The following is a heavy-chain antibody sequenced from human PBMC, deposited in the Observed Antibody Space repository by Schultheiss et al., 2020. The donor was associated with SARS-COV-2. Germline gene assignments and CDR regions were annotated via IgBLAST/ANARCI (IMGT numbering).Heavy chain of an antibody. CDR3: ARDGPWDGGKATQYFQH. J-gene: IGHJ1*01. V-gene: IGHV3-23*01. Sequence: GGSLRLSCVASGFTFSSYAMSRVRQAPGKGLEWVSAISGSGGTTYYADSVKGRFTISRDNSKNTLYLQMNSLRAEDTAVYYCARDGPWDGGKATQYFQHWGQGTLVTVSS. CDR1: GFTFSSYA. D-gene: IGHD2-15*01. CDR2: ISGSGGTT.